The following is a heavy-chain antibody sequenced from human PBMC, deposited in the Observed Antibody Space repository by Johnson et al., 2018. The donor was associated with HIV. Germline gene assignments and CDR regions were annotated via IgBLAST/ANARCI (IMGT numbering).Heavy chain of an antibody. CDR3: ARDWYCSSTFCSERVLKYAFDV. Sequence: QVHLVESGGGAVQPGRSLRLSCAASGFTFSHYSMHWVRQAPGKGLEWLAVTSNDGGNKYYSDSVKGRFTVSRDNSQNTLYLQMDSLRREDTAVYSCARDWYCSSTFCSERVLKYAFDVWGQGTLVTVSA. CDR2: TSNDGGNK. CDR1: GFTFSHYS. J-gene: IGHJ3*01. V-gene: IGHV3-30-3*01. D-gene: IGHD2-2*01.